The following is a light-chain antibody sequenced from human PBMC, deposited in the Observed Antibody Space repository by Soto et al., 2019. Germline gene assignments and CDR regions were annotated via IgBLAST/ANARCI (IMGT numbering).Light chain of an antibody. Sequence: QSVMTQPPSASGTPGQRVTISCSGSSSNIGNNNVNWYQQLPGMAPKLLIYSNNQRPSGVPARLSGSKSGTSASLAISGLQSEDEADYYCAAWDDSLNGWVFGGGTKLTVL. CDR2: SNN. J-gene: IGLJ3*02. V-gene: IGLV1-44*01. CDR3: AAWDDSLNGWV. CDR1: SSNIGNNN.